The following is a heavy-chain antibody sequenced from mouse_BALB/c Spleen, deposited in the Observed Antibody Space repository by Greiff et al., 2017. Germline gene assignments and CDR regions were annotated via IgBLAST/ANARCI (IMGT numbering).Heavy chain of an antibody. CDR3: ARAPTVVATDAMDY. V-gene: IGHV5-4*02. Sequence: DVQLQESGGGLVKPGGSLKLSCAASGFTFSDYYMYWVRQTPEKRLEWVATISDGGSYTYYPDSVKGRFTISRDNAKNNLYLQMSSLKSEDTAMYYCARAPTVVATDAMDYWGQGTSVTVSS. J-gene: IGHJ4*01. CDR2: ISDGGSYT. CDR1: GFTFSDYY. D-gene: IGHD1-1*01.